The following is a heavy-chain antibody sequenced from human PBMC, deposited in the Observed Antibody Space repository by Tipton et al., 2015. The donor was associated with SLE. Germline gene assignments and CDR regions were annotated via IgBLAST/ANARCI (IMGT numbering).Heavy chain of an antibody. D-gene: IGHD5-12*01. CDR3: ARGLKVDRVATAYYWYFDL. J-gene: IGHJ2*01. V-gene: IGHV4-30-2*01. CDR1: GGSVSSGSYY. Sequence: TLSLTCTVSGGSVSSGSYYWSWIRQPPGKGLEWVGNIYHTGSTYYSPSLKSRVTISLDSSKSQFSLRLSSVTAADTAVYYCARGLKVDRVATAYYWYFDLWGRGTRVTVSS. CDR2: IYHTGST.